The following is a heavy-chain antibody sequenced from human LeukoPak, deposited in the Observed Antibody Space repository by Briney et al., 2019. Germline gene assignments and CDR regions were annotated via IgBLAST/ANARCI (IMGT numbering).Heavy chain of an antibody. J-gene: IGHJ4*02. CDR1: GFTVSSNY. CDR3: ATQHTLWSPLDC. Sequence: GGSLRLSCAASGFTVSSNYMSWVRQAPGKGLEWVSYISSSGSTIYYADSVKGRFTISRDNAKNSLNLQMNSLRAEDTAVYYFATQHTLWSPLDCWGQGTLVTVSS. CDR2: ISSSGSTI. V-gene: IGHV3-11*04. D-gene: IGHD3-10*01.